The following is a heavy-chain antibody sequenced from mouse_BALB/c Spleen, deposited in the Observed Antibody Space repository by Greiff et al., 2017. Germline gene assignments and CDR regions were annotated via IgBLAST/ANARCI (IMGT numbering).Heavy chain of an antibody. CDR2: IWAGGST. V-gene: IGHV2-9*02. Sequence: VQGVESGPGLVAPSQSLSITCTVSGFSLTSYGVHWVRQPPGKGLEWLGVIWAGGSTNYNSALMSRLSISKDNSKSQVFLKMNSLQTDDTAMYYCARAGYYDYYAMDYWGQGTSVTVSS. D-gene: IGHD2-3*01. J-gene: IGHJ4*01. CDR1: GFSLTSYG. CDR3: ARAGYYDYYAMDY.